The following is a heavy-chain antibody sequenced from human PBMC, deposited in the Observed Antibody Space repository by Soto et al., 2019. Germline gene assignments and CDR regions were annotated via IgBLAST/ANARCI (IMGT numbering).Heavy chain of an antibody. J-gene: IGHJ5*02. V-gene: IGHV4-38-2*01. Sequence: SETLSLTCAVSGYSISSGYYWGWIRQPPGKGLEWIGTFYHSGSTYYNPSLKSRVTFSVDTSKNQFSLKLSSVTAADTAVYYCERGRDGGWYCFDPWGQGNLVTVSS. CDR3: ERGRDGGWYCFDP. CDR1: GYSISSGYY. D-gene: IGHD6-19*01. CDR2: FYHSGST.